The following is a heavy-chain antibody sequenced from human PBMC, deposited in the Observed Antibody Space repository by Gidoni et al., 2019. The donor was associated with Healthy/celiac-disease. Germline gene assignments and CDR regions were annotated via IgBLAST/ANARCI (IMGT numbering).Heavy chain of an antibody. Sequence: QVQLVQSGAEVKKPGASVTVSCKASGYTFTSYDINWVRQATGQGLEWMGWMNPNSGNTGYAQKFQGRVTMTRNTSISTAYMELSSLRSEDTAVYYCARVARNPWLVPHYKPDYWGQGTLVTVSS. J-gene: IGHJ4*02. D-gene: IGHD6-19*01. CDR1: GYTFTSYD. CDR3: ARVARNPWLVPHYKPDY. CDR2: MNPNSGNT. V-gene: IGHV1-8*01.